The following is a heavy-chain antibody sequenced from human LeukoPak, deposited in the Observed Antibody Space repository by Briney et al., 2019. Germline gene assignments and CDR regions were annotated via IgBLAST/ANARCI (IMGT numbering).Heavy chain of an antibody. CDR1: GFTFSDYY. CDR3: AKDGRSTTPGY. D-gene: IGHD2/OR15-2a*01. V-gene: IGHV3-23*01. J-gene: IGHJ4*02. Sequence: GGSLRLSCAASGFTFSDYYMSWIRQAPGKGLEWVSSISADSTTTDYADSVKGRFTISRDNSKNTLYLQVNSLRVEDTAIYYCAKDGRSTTPGYWGQGTLVTVSS. CDR2: ISADSTTT.